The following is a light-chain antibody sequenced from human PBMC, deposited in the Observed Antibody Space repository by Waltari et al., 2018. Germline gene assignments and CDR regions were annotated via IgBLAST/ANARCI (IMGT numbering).Light chain of an antibody. CDR1: TGAVTRGSF. Sequence: QTVVTQEPSLTVSPGGTVTLTSASRTGAVTRGSFPTWFQQRPGQPPRSLIYSANNKHSWTPARFSGSLIGGKAALTLSGVQPEDEAEYYCLLFYGGAYVFGTGTKLTVL. CDR3: LLFYGGAYV. J-gene: IGLJ1*01. CDR2: SAN. V-gene: IGLV7-43*01.